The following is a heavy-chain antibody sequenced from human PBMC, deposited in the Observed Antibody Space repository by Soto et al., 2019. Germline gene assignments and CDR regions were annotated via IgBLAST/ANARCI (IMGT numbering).Heavy chain of an antibody. CDR1: GFPFSSYS. Sequence: EVQLLESGGGLVQPGGSLRLSCAASGFPFSSYSMSWVRQAPGKGLEWVSVIRGSGTGTYYADPVKGRFTISRDSSKNTLYLQMNSLRAEDTAVYYCAKDRYCSSISCYAGLDYWGQGTLVTVSS. CDR2: IRGSGTGT. J-gene: IGHJ4*02. D-gene: IGHD2-2*01. CDR3: AKDRYCSSISCYAGLDY. V-gene: IGHV3-23*01.